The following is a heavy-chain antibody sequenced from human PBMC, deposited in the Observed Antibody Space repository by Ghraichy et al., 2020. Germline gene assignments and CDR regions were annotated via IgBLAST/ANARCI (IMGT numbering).Heavy chain of an antibody. CDR1: GFTVSSNY. CDR3: GRELSYSDSRGDPHWYFDL. V-gene: IGHV3-66*01. J-gene: IGHJ2*01. D-gene: IGHD3-22*01. Sequence: GESLNISCAASGFTVSSNYMSWVRQAPGKGLEWVSILYSDDTTYYTDSVKGRFTISRVNSENTLYLQMNSLRAEDTAVYYCGRELSYSDSRGDPHWYFDLWGRGTLVTVSS. CDR2: LYSDDTT.